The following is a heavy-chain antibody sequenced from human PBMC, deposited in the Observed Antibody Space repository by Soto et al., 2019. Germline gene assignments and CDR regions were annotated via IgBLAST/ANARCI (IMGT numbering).Heavy chain of an antibody. CDR1: SVSNAW. J-gene: IGHJ5*02. CDR3: TTQLWAPYAQFDP. Sequence: SVSNAWMNWVRQAPGKGLEWVGRIKSKTDGGTTDYAAPVKGRFTISRDDSKNTLYLQMNSLKTEDTAVYYCTTQLWAPYAQFDPWGQGTLVTVSS. V-gene: IGHV3-15*07. CDR2: IKSKTDGGTT. D-gene: IGHD3-10*01.